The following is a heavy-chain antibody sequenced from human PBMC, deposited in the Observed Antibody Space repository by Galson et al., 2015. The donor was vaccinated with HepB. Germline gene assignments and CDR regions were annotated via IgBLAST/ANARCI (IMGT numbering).Heavy chain of an antibody. CDR1: GFTFSNAW. D-gene: IGHD1-26*01. CDR2: IKSKTDGGTT. CDR3: TTESLPLKDSGSFTPRNY. V-gene: IGHV3-15*07. Sequence: LRLSCAASGFTFSNAWMNWVRQAPGKGLEWVGRIKSKTDGGTTDYAAPVKGRFTISRDDSKNTLYLQMNSLKTEDTAVYYCTTESLPLKDSGSFTPRNYWGQGTLVTVSS. J-gene: IGHJ4*02.